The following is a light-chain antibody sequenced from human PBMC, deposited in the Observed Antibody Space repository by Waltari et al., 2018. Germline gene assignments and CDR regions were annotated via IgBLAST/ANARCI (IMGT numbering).Light chain of an antibody. J-gene: IGKJ4*01. V-gene: IGKV3-11*01. CDR3: QQRSNWPLT. CDR1: QSVSSY. CDR2: DAS. Sequence: EIVLTQSPATLSLSPGERATLSCRACQSVSSYLAWYQQKPGQAPRLLIYDASNRATGIPARFSGSVSGTDFTLTISSLEPEDFAVYYCQQRSNWPLTFGGGTKVEIK.